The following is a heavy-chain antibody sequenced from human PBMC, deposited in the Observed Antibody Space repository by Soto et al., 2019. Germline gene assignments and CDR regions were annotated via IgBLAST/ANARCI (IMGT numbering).Heavy chain of an antibody. CDR3: VSGSPVEY. D-gene: IGHD3-10*01. CDR2: ISNTGTTK. V-gene: IGHV3-11*01. CDR1: GLIFSEYY. Sequence: QVQLVESGGGLVKPGGSLRLSCAVSGLIFSEYYMTWVRQAPEKGLEWISYISNTGTTKYYADSVQGRFTIYRDNANNSLHLQMDSLRVEDTAVYYCVSGSPVEYWGQGTRVTVSS. J-gene: IGHJ4*02.